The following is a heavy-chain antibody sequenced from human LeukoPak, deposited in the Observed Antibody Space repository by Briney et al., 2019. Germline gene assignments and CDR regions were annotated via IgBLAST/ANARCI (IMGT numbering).Heavy chain of an antibody. CDR2: IYWNDDK. CDR3: AQTYDDILAGYFRFAN. CDR1: GFSLSASGVG. D-gene: IGHD3-9*01. J-gene: IGHJ4*02. V-gene: IGHV2-5*01. Sequence: SGPTLVNPTQTLTLTCTFSGFSLSASGVGVGWIRQPPGKALEWLALIYWNDDKRYSPSLKSRLTITTDTSKHQVVLTMTNMDPVDTATYFCAQTYDDILAGYFRFANWGQGTLGTVSS.